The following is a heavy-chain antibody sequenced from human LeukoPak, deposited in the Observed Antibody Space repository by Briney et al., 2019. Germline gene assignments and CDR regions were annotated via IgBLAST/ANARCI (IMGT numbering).Heavy chain of an antibody. Sequence: GGSLRLSCAASRFSFSTYPMGWVRQAPGKGLEWVSGISASGDVTFHADPVKGRFTISRDNSKNTLYLQMTSLRAEDTAVYYCALSSYVVYWGQGTLVTVSP. V-gene: IGHV3-23*01. D-gene: IGHD6-13*01. CDR1: RFSFSTYP. J-gene: IGHJ4*02. CDR3: ALSSYVVY. CDR2: ISASGDVT.